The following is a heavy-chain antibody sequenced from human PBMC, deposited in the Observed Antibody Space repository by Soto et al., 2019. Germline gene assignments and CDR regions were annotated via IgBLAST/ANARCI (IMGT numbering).Heavy chain of an antibody. J-gene: IGHJ4*02. Sequence: ASVKVSCKASGYTFTGYYMHWVRQAPGQGLEWMGWINPNSGGTNYAQKFQGRVTITRDTSASTAYMELSSLRSEDTAVYYCARDHRYATIDYWGQGTLVTVSS. CDR3: ARDHRYATIDY. D-gene: IGHD2-8*01. CDR1: GYTFTGYY. CDR2: INPNSGGT. V-gene: IGHV1-2*02.